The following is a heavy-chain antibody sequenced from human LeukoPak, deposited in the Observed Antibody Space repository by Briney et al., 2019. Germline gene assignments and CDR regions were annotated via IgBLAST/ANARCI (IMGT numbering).Heavy chain of an antibody. CDR3: ARGREVSTGYYYYYGMDV. Sequence: GSLRLSCEASGFNVSGNYMSWVRQAPGKGLERVSVIYSGGATYNADSVKGRFTISRDNSKNTLYLQMNSLRAEDTAVYYCARGREVSTGYYYYYGMDVWGQGTTVTVSS. CDR2: IYSGGAT. J-gene: IGHJ6*02. V-gene: IGHV3-53*01. CDR1: GFNVSGNY. D-gene: IGHD1-1*01.